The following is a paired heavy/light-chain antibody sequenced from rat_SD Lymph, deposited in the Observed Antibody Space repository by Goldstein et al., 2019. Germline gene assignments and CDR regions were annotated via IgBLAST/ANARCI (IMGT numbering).Light chain of an antibody. CDR2: FAS. V-gene: IGKV5S2*01. CDR3: QQSYSLPRT. Sequence: DIVLTQSPATLSVTPGESVSLSCRASQGISTSIHWYQQKSNESPRLLIKFASQSISGIPSRFSGSGSGTDFTLSINRVESEDFSVYYCQQSYSLPRTFGSGTKLEIK. J-gene: IGKJ5*01. CDR1: QGISTS.
Heavy chain of an antibody. D-gene: IGHD1-12*01. Sequence: QVTLKESGPGILQPSQTLSLTCSFSGFLLSASSVGVGWIRQPSGKGLEWLATIGWEDVKHYNPSLKSRLTVSKDTSNNQVFLKITSVDTADTGTYYCAHSAGYYYDGYYFDYWGQGVMVTVSS. J-gene: IGHJ2*01. CDR2: IGWEDVK. CDR1: GFLLSASSVG. V-gene: IGHV8-31*01. CDR3: AHSAGYYYDGYYFDY.